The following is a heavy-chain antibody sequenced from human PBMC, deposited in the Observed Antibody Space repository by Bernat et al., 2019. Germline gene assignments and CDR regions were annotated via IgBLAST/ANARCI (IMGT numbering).Heavy chain of an antibody. Sequence: EVQLVESGGGVVQPGRSLRLSCVASGFTFSHYWMSWVRQAPGKGLEWVANIKEDGSEKYYVDSVKGRFTISRDNAKNSLYLQMNSLRAEDTAVYFCARDNYDTSPLDYWGQGTLVSVSS. J-gene: IGHJ4*02. V-gene: IGHV3-7*01. CDR3: ARDNYDTSPLDY. CDR1: GFTFSHYW. D-gene: IGHD3-22*01. CDR2: IKEDGSEK.